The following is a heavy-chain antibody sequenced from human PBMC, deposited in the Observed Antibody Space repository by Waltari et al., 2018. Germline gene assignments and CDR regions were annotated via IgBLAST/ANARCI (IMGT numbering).Heavy chain of an antibody. CDR2: SHKGGETT. CDR3: AKDSGVGGDDY. CDR1: GFTFSSYT. J-gene: IGHJ4*02. Sequence: EVQLLESGGGLVQPGGSLRLSCAASGFTFSSYTMNWVRQAPGQGLEWVSASHKGGETTSYADSVKGRFTISRDNSKNTLYLQMNNLRAEDTAMYFCAKDSGVGGDDYWGQGTLVTVSS. D-gene: IGHD3-3*01. V-gene: IGHV3-23*01.